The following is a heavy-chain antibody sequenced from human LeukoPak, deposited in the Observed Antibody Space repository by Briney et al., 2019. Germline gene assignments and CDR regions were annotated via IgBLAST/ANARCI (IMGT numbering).Heavy chain of an antibody. CDR2: ISYDGSNK. CDR3: ARAVAMIVVVILDY. J-gene: IGHJ4*02. D-gene: IGHD3-22*01. Sequence: PGGSLRLSCAASGFTFSSYAMHWVRQAPGKGLEWVAVISYDGSNKYYADSVKGRFTISRDNSKNTLYLQMNSLGAEDTAVYYCARAVAMIVVVILDYWGQGTLVTVSS. CDR1: GFTFSSYA. V-gene: IGHV3-30-3*01.